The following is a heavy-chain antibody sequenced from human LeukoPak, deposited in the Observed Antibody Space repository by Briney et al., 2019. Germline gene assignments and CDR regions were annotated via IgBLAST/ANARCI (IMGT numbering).Heavy chain of an antibody. CDR3: ATEKRYYYDSSGLAHY. Sequence: ASVKVSCKVSGYTLTELSMHRVRQAPGKGLEWMGGFDPEDGETIYAQKFQGRVTMTEDTSTDTAYMELSSLRSEDTAVYYCATEKRYYYDSSGLAHYWGQGTLVTVSS. CDR1: GYTLTELS. D-gene: IGHD3-22*01. V-gene: IGHV1-24*01. J-gene: IGHJ4*02. CDR2: FDPEDGET.